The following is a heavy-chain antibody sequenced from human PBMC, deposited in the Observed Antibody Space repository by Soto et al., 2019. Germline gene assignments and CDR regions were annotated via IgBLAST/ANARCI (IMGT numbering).Heavy chain of an antibody. D-gene: IGHD6-19*01. CDR3: AKGGWLED. V-gene: IGHV3-23*01. CDR1: GFTFSTYV. J-gene: IGHJ4*02. Sequence: EVHLLESGGALVQPGGSLRLSCAASGFTFSTYVMTWVRQAPGKGLEWVSVISASGGSADYADSVKGRFIISRDNSRDMVYVQMNSLRAGDTAVFYCAKGGWLEDWGQGPLVTVSS. CDR2: ISASGGSA.